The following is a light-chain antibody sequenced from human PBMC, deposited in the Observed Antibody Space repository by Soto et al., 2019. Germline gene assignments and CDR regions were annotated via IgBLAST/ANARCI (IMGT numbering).Light chain of an antibody. Sequence: EIVLTQSPATLSLSPVERVTLSCGASQSITSTSIAWYQQTPGQPPRLLIYGATTRATGIPARFSGSGSGTAFTLTISSLEPEDFAVYYCQQRSNWPVIFGQGTRLEIK. CDR1: QSITSTS. J-gene: IGKJ5*01. CDR2: GAT. CDR3: QQRSNWPVI. V-gene: IGKV3D-20*02.